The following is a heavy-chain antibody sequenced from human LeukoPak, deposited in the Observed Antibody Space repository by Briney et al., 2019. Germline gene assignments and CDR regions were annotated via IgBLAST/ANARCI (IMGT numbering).Heavy chain of an antibody. CDR2: IYSGGST. J-gene: IGHJ5*02. V-gene: IGHV3-66*01. CDR3: ARENSPRYYYGSGSYYNGDLGWFDP. Sequence: PGGSLRLSCAASGFTVSSNYMSWVRQAPGKGLEWVSLIYSGGSTYYADSVKGRFTISRDNSKNMLYLQMNSLRAEDTAVCYCARENSPRYYYGSGSYYNGDLGWFDPWGQGTLVTVSS. D-gene: IGHD3-10*01. CDR1: GFTVSSNY.